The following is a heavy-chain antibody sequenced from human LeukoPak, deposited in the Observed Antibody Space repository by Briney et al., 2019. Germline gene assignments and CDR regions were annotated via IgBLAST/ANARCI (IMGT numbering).Heavy chain of an antibody. V-gene: IGHV4-38-2*02. Sequence: SETLSLTCTVSGYSISSGYFWGWIRQPPGKGLEWIGSIYHSGSTSYNPSLKSRLTISVDTSKNQFSLKLNFVTAADTAMYYCARGTYYYYYYMDVWGKGTTVTISS. CDR2: IYHSGST. CDR3: ARGTYYYYYYMDV. CDR1: GYSISSGYF. J-gene: IGHJ6*03. D-gene: IGHD2-2*01.